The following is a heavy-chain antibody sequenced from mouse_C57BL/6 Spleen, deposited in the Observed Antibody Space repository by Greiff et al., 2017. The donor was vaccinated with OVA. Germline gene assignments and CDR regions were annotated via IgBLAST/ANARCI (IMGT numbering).Heavy chain of an antibody. CDR1: GYTFTSYW. Sequence: QVQLQQPGTELVKPGASVKLSCKASGYTFTSYWMHWVKQRPGQGLEWIGNINPSNGGTNYNEKFKSKATLTVDKSSSTAYMQLSSLTSEDSAFYYCARGTTVVAWYYFDYWGQGTTLTVSS. D-gene: IGHD1-1*01. CDR3: ARGTTVVAWYYFDY. J-gene: IGHJ2*01. V-gene: IGHV1-53*01. CDR2: INPSNGGT.